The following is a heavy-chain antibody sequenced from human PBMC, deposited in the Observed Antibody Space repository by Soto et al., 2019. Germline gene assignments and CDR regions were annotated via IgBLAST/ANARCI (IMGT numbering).Heavy chain of an antibody. CDR1: DSTFSNAW. CDR3: TTDMGDSCDFYPFDY. CDR2: IKSKTDGGTT. V-gene: IGHV3-15*07. D-gene: IGHD3-22*01. J-gene: IGHJ4*02. Sequence: EVQLVESGGDLVKPGGSLRLSCAASDSTFSNAWMDWVRQAPGKGLEWVGRIKSKTDGGTTDYAAPVTGRFTISRDDSKNTLYLQMNSLKTEDTAVYYCTTDMGDSCDFYPFDYWGQGTLVTVSS.